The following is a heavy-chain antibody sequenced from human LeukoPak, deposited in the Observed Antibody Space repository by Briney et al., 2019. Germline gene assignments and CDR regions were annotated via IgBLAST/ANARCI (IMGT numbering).Heavy chain of an antibody. J-gene: IGHJ4*02. CDR3: ARGKSGYDYDSYFDY. CDR1: GFTFSSYS. D-gene: IGHD5-12*01. V-gene: IGHV3-48*01. Sequence: GGSLRLSCAASGFTFSSYSMNWVRQAPGKGLEWVSYISSSSSTIYYADSVKGRFTISRDNAKNSLYLQMNSLRAEDTAVYYCARGKSGYDYDSYFDYWGQGTLVTVSS. CDR2: ISSSSSTI.